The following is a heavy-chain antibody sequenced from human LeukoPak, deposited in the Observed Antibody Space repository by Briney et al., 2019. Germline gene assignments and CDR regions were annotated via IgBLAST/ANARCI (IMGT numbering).Heavy chain of an antibody. V-gene: IGHV3-7*01. CDR3: ARDLDYGDYANWFDP. Sequence: GGSLRLSCAASGFTFSSYWMSWVRQAPGKGLEWVANIKQDGSEKYYVDSVKGRFTISRDNAKNSLYLQMNSLRAEDTAVHYCARDLDYGDYANWFDPWGQGTLVTVSS. CDR2: IKQDGSEK. J-gene: IGHJ5*02. D-gene: IGHD4-17*01. CDR1: GFTFSSYW.